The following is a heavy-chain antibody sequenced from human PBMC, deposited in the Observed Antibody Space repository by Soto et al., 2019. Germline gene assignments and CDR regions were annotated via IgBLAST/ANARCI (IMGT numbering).Heavy chain of an antibody. CDR3: ARAPALNVNTAQKFDY. D-gene: IGHD5-18*01. CDR1: GYTFTSYG. V-gene: IGHV1-18*01. CDR2: ISAYNGNT. J-gene: IGHJ4*02. Sequence: QVQLVQSGAEVKKPGASVKVSCKVSGYTFTSYGISWVRQAPGQGLEWMGWISAYNGNTNYARRLQGRVTLTTDTSTSTAYMEPRTLRSDDTAVYFCARAPALNVNTAQKFDYWGQGTLVTVSS.